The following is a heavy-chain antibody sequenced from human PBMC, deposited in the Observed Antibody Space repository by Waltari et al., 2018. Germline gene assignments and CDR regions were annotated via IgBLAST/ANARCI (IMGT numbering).Heavy chain of an antibody. Sequence: QLQLQESGPGLVKPSETLSLTCTVSGGSISRSCYYWGWIRQPPGQGLGWIGSIYYSGSTYYNPSLKSRVTISVDTSKNQFSLKLSSVTAADTAVYYCASQQLVLRGPFDYWGQGTLVTVSS. CDR1: GGSISRSCYY. CDR2: IYYSGST. V-gene: IGHV4-39*01. D-gene: IGHD6-13*01. CDR3: ASQQLVLRGPFDY. J-gene: IGHJ4*02.